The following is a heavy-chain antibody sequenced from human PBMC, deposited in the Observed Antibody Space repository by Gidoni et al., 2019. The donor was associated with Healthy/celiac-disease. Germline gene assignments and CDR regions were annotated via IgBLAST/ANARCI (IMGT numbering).Heavy chain of an antibody. CDR3: ARGASSIAARAGWFDP. Sequence: GSLRLSCAASGFTVSSNYMSWVRQAPGKGLEWVSVIYSGGSTYYADSVKGRFTISRDNSKNTLYLQMNSLRAEDTAVYYCARGASSIAARAGWFDPWGQGTLVTVSS. D-gene: IGHD6-6*01. V-gene: IGHV3-53*01. CDR1: GFTVSSNY. J-gene: IGHJ5*02. CDR2: IYSGGST.